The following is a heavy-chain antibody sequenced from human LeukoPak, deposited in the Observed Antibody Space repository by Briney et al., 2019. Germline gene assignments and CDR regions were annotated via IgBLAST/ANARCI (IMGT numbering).Heavy chain of an antibody. Sequence: SETLSLTCAVYGGSFSGDYWSWIRQPPGKGLEWIGEINHSGSTNYNPSLKSRVTISADTSKNQFSLRLSSVTAADTAVYYCAGVGAAAGYNIEPFQHWGQGTLVSVSS. D-gene: IGHD6-13*01. CDR1: GGSFSGDY. CDR3: AGVGAAAGYNIEPFQH. CDR2: INHSGST. V-gene: IGHV4-34*01. J-gene: IGHJ1*01.